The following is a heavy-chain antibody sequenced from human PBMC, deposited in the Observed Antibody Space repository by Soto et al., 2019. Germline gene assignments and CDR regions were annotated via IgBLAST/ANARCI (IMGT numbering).Heavy chain of an antibody. CDR3: ARDTHYYDSSDSIEYFQH. V-gene: IGHV1-69*13. CDR2: IIPIFGTA. CDR1: GGTFSSYA. J-gene: IGHJ1*01. Sequence: SVKVSCKASGGTFSSYAISWVRQAPGQGLEWMGGIIPIFGTANYAQKFQGRVTITADESTSTAYMELSSLRSEDTAVYYCARDTHYYDSSDSIEYFQHWGQGTLVTV. D-gene: IGHD3-22*01.